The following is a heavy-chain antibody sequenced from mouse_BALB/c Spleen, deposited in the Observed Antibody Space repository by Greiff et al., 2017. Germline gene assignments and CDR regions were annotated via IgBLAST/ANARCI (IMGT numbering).Heavy chain of an antibody. Sequence: VQLQQSGAELVRPGCSVKISCKASGYAFSSYWMNWVKQRPGQGLEWIGQIYPGDGDTNYNGKFKGKATLTADKSSSKVYMQLSSLTSEDSAVYFCARRGKGGYFDYWGQGTTLTVSA. J-gene: IGHJ2*01. CDR2: IYPGDGDT. CDR1: GYAFSSYW. D-gene: IGHD1-3*01. V-gene: IGHV1-80*01. CDR3: ARRGKGGYFDY.